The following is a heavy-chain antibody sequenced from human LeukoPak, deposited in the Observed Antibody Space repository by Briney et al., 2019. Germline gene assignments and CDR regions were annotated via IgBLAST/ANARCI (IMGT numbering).Heavy chain of an antibody. D-gene: IGHD2-2*01. CDR3: ARIGYCSSSSCLPERGYYYYYGMDV. J-gene: IGHJ6*02. Sequence: PSETLSLTCAVYGGSFSSYYWGWIRQPPGKGLEWIGSIYHSGTTYYNPSLKSRVTISVDTSKNQFSLKLSSVTVADTAVFYCARIGYCSSSSCLPERGYYYYYGMDVWGQGTTVTVSS. V-gene: IGHV4-39*01. CDR2: IYHSGTT. CDR1: GGSFSSYY.